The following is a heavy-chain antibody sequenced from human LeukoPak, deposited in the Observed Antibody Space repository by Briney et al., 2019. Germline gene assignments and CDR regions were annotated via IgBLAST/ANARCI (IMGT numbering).Heavy chain of an antibody. J-gene: IGHJ4*02. V-gene: IGHV4-61*05. CDR3: ARTELGISATGGYYFDY. CDR2: IYYSGST. D-gene: IGHD7-27*01. CDR1: GGSISSSTYY. Sequence: PSETLSLTCTVSGGSISSSTYYWSWIRQPPGKGLEWIGYIYYSGSTNYNPSLKSRVTISVDTSKNQFSLKLSSVTAADTAVYYCARTELGISATGGYYFDYWGQGTLVTVSS.